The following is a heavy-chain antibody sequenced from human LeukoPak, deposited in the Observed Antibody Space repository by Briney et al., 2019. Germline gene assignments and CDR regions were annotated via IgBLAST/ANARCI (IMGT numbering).Heavy chain of an antibody. J-gene: IGHJ3*02. CDR1: GGSISSYY. V-gene: IGHV4-4*07. Sequence: PSETLSLTCTVSGGSISSYYWSWIRQPAGKGLEWIGRIYTSGSTNYNPSLKSRVTMSVDTSKNQFSLKLSSVTAADTAVYYCARGGYSSSWLSTDDACDIWGQGTMVTVSS. CDR3: ARGGYSSSWLSTDDACDI. D-gene: IGHD6-13*01. CDR2: IYTSGST.